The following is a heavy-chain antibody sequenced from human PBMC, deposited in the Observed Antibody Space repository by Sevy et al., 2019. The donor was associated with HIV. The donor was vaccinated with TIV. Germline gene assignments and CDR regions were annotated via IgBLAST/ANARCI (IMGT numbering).Heavy chain of an antibody. CDR1: GFTFSDYY. V-gene: IGHV3-11*01. CDR2: ISGSQYMI. Sequence: GGSLRLSCAASGFTFSDYYMSWIRQAPGKGLEWISYISGSQYMIYYADSVKGRFTISRDDAKNSLYLRMNSLRPEDSAVYFCARDLETGYFDFWGQGTLVTVSS. CDR3: ARDLETGYFDF. J-gene: IGHJ4*02.